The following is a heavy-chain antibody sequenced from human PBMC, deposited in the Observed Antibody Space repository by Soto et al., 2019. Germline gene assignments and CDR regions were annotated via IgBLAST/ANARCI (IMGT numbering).Heavy chain of an antibody. J-gene: IGHJ4*02. CDR1: GGSISSSNW. D-gene: IGHD6-13*01. CDR2: IYHSGST. Sequence: SETLSLTCAVSGGSISSSNWWSWVRQPPGKGLEWIGEIYHSGSTNYNPPLKSRVTTSVDKSKNQFSLKLTSVTAADTAVYYCARCIAAAGPIDYWGQGTLVTVSS. CDR3: ARCIAAAGPIDY. V-gene: IGHV4-4*02.